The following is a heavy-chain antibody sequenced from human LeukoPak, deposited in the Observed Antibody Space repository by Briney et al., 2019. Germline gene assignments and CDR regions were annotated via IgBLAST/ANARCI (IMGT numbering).Heavy chain of an antibody. CDR2: INHSGST. J-gene: IGHJ4*02. Sequence: SETLSLTCAVYGGSFSGYYWSWIRQPPGKGLEWIGEINHSGSTNYNPSLKSRVTISVDTSKNQFSLKLSSVTAADTAVYYCARRAVNDLDYWGQGTLVTVSS. CDR1: GGSFSGYY. D-gene: IGHD4-17*01. V-gene: IGHV4-34*01. CDR3: ARRAVNDLDY.